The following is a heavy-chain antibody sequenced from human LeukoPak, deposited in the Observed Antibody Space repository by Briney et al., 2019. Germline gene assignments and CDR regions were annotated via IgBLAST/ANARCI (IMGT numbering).Heavy chain of an antibody. CDR2: ISSSSSYI. CDR1: GFTFSSYS. J-gene: IGHJ4*02. Sequence: GGSLRLSCAASGFTFSSYSMNWVRQAPGKGLAWVSSISSSSSYIYYADSVKGRFTISRDNAKNSLYLQMNSLRAEDTAVYYCARAPYSSSWYPIDYWGQGTLVTVSS. V-gene: IGHV3-21*01. D-gene: IGHD6-13*01. CDR3: ARAPYSSSWYPIDY.